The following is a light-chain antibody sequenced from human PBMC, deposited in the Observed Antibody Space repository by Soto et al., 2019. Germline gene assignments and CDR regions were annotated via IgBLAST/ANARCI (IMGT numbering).Light chain of an antibody. CDR2: EVT. CDR3: SSYAGSDNFVL. Sequence: QSALTQPPSASGSPGQSVTISCTGSSSDVGGYNYVSWYQQHPGKAPKLIIYEVTKRPSGVPDRFSGSKSDNTASLTVSGLQAADEADYYCSSYAGSDNFVLFGGGTKLTVL. J-gene: IGLJ2*01. CDR1: SSDVGGYNY. V-gene: IGLV2-8*01.